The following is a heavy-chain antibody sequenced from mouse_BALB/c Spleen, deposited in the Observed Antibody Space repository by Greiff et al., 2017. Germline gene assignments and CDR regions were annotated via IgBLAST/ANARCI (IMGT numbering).Heavy chain of an antibody. D-gene: IGHD2-4*01. CDR1: GFTFSSYA. Sequence: DVMLVESGGGLVKPGGSLKLSCAASGFTFSSYAMSWVRQTPEKRLEWVASISSGGSTYYPDSVKGRFTISRDNARNILYLQMSSLRSEDTAMYYCARAYDYDWFAYWGQGTLVTVSA. J-gene: IGHJ3*01. V-gene: IGHV5-6-5*01. CDR2: ISSGGST. CDR3: ARAYDYDWFAY.